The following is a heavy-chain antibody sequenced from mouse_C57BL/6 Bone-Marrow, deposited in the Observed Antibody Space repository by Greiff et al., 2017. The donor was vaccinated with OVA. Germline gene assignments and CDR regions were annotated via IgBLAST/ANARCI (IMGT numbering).Heavy chain of an antibody. CDR2: FYPGDGDT. Sequence: VQLQESGPELVKPGASVNISCKASGYAFSSSWMNWVKQRPGKGLEWIGRFYPGDGDTNYNGKFKGKATLTADKASSTAYMQLSSLTSEDSAVYFCARVYRNHDYWGQGTTLTVSS. V-gene: IGHV1-82*01. CDR1: GYAFSSSW. D-gene: IGHD2-5*01. CDR3: ARVYRNHDY. J-gene: IGHJ2*01.